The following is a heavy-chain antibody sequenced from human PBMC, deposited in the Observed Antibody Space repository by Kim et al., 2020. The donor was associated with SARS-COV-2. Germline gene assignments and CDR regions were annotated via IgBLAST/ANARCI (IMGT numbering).Heavy chain of an antibody. CDR2: MWYDGRNK. CDR1: GFTFSSYG. D-gene: IGHD2-2*01. CDR3: ARDRGCSSTSCYAEVGAPLDD. V-gene: IGHV3-33*01. J-gene: IGHJ4*02. Sequence: GGSLRLSCAASGFTFSSYGMHWVRQAPGKGLEWVAFMWYDGRNKYYADSVKGRFTISRDNSKNTLYLQMNSLRAEDTAVYYCARDRGCSSTSCYAEVGAPLDDWGQGTLVTVSS.